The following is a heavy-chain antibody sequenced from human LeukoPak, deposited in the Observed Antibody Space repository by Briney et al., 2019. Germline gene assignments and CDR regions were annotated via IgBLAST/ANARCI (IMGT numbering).Heavy chain of an antibody. CDR1: GGSFSGYY. CDR2: INHSGST. V-gene: IGHV4-34*01. Sequence: SETLSLTCAVYGGSFSGYYWSWIRQPPGKGLEWIGEINHSGSTNYNPSLKSRVTISVDTSKNQSSLKLSSVTAADTAVYYCARLPLRWWNNWFDPWGQGTLVTVSS. J-gene: IGHJ5*02. CDR3: ARLPLRWWNNWFDP. D-gene: IGHD4-23*01.